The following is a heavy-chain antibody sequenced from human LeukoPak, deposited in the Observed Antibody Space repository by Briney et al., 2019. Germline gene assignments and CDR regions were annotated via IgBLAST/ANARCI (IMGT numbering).Heavy chain of an antibody. CDR3: VKGPIVVVVAATRGFDY. V-gene: IGHV1-2*02. CDR1: GYTFTGYY. Sequence: ASVEVSCKASGYTFTGYYMHWVRQAPGQGLEWMGWINPNSGGTNYAQKFQGRVTMTRDTSISTAYMELSRLRSDDTAVYYCVKGPIVVVVAATRGFDYWGQGTLVTVSS. CDR2: INPNSGGT. J-gene: IGHJ4*02. D-gene: IGHD2-15*01.